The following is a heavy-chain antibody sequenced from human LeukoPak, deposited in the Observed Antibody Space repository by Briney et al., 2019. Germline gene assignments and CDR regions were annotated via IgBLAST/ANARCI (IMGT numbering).Heavy chain of an antibody. V-gene: IGHV3-30*02. Sequence: GGSLRLSCAAPGFTFSSYGMNWVRQAPGKGLEWVAFIGYDGNNKYYADSVKGRFTISRDNSKNTLYLQMNSLRAEDTAVYYCAKVTPLDYWGQGTLVTVSS. CDR1: GFTFSSYG. D-gene: IGHD2-15*01. J-gene: IGHJ4*02. CDR3: AKVTPLDY. CDR2: IGYDGNNK.